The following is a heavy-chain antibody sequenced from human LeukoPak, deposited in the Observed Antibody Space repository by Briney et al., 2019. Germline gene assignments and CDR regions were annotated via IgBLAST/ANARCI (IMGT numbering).Heavy chain of an antibody. Sequence: PGGSLRLSCAASGFTFSDYYMSWIRKAPGKGLEWVSYISSSSSYTNYADSVKGRFTISRDNAKNSLYLQMNSLRAEDTAVYYCARVPYRYCGGDCYLFDYWGQGTLVTVSS. J-gene: IGHJ4*02. D-gene: IGHD2-21*02. CDR1: GFTFSDYY. CDR2: ISSSSSYT. CDR3: ARVPYRYCGGDCYLFDY. V-gene: IGHV3-11*06.